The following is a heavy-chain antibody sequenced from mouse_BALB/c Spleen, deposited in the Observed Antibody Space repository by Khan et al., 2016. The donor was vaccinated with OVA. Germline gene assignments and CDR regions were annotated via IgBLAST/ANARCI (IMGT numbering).Heavy chain of an antibody. D-gene: IGHD1-1*01. CDR3: APEVYGRGLAY. CDR1: GYSIISGYY. J-gene: IGHJ3*01. Sequence: VQLKESGPGLVKPSQSQSLTCSVTGYSIISGYYCNWIRQFPGNKLEWMGYISYDGSNNYNPSLKYRISITRDTSNNKFFLKLNSVTSEDTAPYCCAPEVYGRGLAYWGQGTLATVSA. CDR2: ISYDGSN. V-gene: IGHV3-6*02.